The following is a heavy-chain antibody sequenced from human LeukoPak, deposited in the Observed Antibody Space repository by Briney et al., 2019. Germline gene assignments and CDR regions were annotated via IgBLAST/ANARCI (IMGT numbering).Heavy chain of an antibody. V-gene: IGHV3-23*01. CDR2: ISGSGGST. Sequence: GGSLRLSCPASGFTFSTYAMSWVRPPHGRGLEWVSAISGSGGSTYYADSVKGRLTISRDNSKNTLYLQVNSLRAEDTAVYYCAKAGCSGGSCYLCSFDYWGQGTLVTVSS. CDR3: AKAGCSGGSCYLCSFDY. D-gene: IGHD2-15*01. J-gene: IGHJ4*02. CDR1: GFTFSTYA.